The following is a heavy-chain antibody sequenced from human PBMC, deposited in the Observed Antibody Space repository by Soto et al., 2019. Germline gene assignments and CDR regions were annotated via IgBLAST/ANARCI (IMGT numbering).Heavy chain of an antibody. J-gene: IGHJ4*02. CDR2: SYYSGNT. CDR1: SGSISSYY. D-gene: IGHD2-2*01. Sequence: QVQLQESGPGLVKPSETLSLTCTVSSGSISSYYWNWIRQPPGKGLEWIGSSYYSGNTNYSPSLKSRVTISVDTSKKQFSLKLTSVTAADTAMYYCARGYCSSTSCYEFDYWGQGTLVTVSS. CDR3: ARGYCSSTSCYEFDY. V-gene: IGHV4-59*01.